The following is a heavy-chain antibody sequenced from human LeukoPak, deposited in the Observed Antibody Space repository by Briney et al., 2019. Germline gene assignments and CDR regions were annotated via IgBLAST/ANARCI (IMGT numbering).Heavy chain of an antibody. Sequence: ASVKDSCKASGYTFTSYGISWVRQAPGQGLEWMGWISAYNGNTNYAQKLQGRVTMTTDTSTSTAYMELRSLRSDDTAVYYCARFGGYCSSTSCYHYYYYYMDVWGKGTTVTVSS. D-gene: IGHD2-2*01. J-gene: IGHJ6*03. V-gene: IGHV1-18*01. CDR1: GYTFTSYG. CDR2: ISAYNGNT. CDR3: ARFGGYCSSTSCYHYYYYYMDV.